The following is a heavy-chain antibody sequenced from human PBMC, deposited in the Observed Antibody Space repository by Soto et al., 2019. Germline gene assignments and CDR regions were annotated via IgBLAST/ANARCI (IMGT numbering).Heavy chain of an antibody. D-gene: IGHD1-26*01. Sequence: EVQLVETVGGLIQPGGSLRLSCAASGFSVSSKYMSWGRQAPGKGLEWVSVIVRSGGTYYADSVKGRFTISRDNSKNTLYLQLNSLRADDKDVYYCASDAPDVSGPFDYWGQGTLVTVSS. CDR3: ASDAPDVSGPFDY. CDR1: GFSVSSKY. V-gene: IGHV3-53*02. CDR2: IVRSGGT. J-gene: IGHJ4*02.